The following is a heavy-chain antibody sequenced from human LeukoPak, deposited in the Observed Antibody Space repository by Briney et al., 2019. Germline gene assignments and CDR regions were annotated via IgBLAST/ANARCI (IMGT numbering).Heavy chain of an antibody. J-gene: IGHJ4*02. V-gene: IGHV4-4*07. Sequence: SETLSLTCTVSGGSINSYYWSWIRQPAGKGLEWIGRMYTSGSTNYNPSLKSRVTMSVDTSKNQFSLKLSSVTAADTAVYYCARGFGAVTTLDYWGQGTLVTVYS. CDR1: GGSINSYY. CDR3: ARGFGAVTTLDY. CDR2: MYTSGST. D-gene: IGHD4-11*01.